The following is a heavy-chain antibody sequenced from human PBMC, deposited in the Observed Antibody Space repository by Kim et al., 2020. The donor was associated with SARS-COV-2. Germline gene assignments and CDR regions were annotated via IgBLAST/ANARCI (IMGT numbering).Heavy chain of an antibody. Sequence: TKYGQNVQGRVSMTTDTSTNAAYMELWSLSSDDTAMYYCARGAYGDVSFDYWGQGTLVTVSS. CDR3: ARGAYGDVSFDY. J-gene: IGHJ4*02. CDR2: T. V-gene: IGHV1-18*01. D-gene: IGHD4-17*01.